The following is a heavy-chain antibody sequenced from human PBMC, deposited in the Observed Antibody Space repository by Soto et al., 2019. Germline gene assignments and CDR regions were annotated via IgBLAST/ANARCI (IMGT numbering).Heavy chain of an antibody. CDR3: VKGSEVARQELDY. CDR1: GFSFSNCG. CDR2: ISSDGSDK. Sequence: QVQLVESGGGVVQPGGSLRLSCAASGFSFSNCGMHWVRQAPGKGLEWVAAISSDGSDKYYSESVKGRFTISRDNSKNTLFLQMNSLRVEDTVVYYCVKGSEVARQELDYWGQGTLVTVSS. V-gene: IGHV3-30*18. D-gene: IGHD2-15*01. J-gene: IGHJ4*02.